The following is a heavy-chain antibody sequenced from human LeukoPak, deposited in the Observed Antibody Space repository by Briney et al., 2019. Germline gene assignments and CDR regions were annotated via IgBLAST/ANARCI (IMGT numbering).Heavy chain of an antibody. CDR3: ARADCSSSSCYELDY. Sequence: GGSPRLSCAGSGFTFSDYYMSWIRQAPGKGLEWVSYISSSGRTIYYADSVKGRFTISRDNAKNSLYLQMNSLRAEDTAVYYCARADCSSSSCYELDYWGQGTLVTVSS. CDR1: GFTFSDYY. CDR2: ISSSGRTI. J-gene: IGHJ4*02. D-gene: IGHD2-2*01. V-gene: IGHV3-11*01.